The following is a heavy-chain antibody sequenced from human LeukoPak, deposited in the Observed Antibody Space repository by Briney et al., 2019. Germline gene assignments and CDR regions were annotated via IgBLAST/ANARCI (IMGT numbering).Heavy chain of an antibody. CDR3: ARLGTNPLQSYFDY. Sequence: ASVKVSCKASGGTFSSYAISWVRQAPGQGLEWMGGIIPIFGTANYAQKFQGRVTITADESTSTAYMELSSLRSEDTAVYYCARLGTNPLQSYFDYWGQGTLVTVSS. CDR2: IIPIFGTA. J-gene: IGHJ4*02. D-gene: IGHD1-14*01. CDR1: GGTFSSYA. V-gene: IGHV1-69*01.